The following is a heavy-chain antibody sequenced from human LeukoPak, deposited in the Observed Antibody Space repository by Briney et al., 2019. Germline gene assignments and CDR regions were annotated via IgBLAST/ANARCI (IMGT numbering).Heavy chain of an antibody. J-gene: IGHJ4*02. Sequence: SETLSLTCTVSGGSISSYYWSWIRQPPGKGLEWIGEINHSGSTNYNPSLKSRVTISVDTSKNQFSLKLSSVTAADTAVYYCARGYSYGPRLDYWGQGTLVTVSS. CDR2: INHSGST. D-gene: IGHD5-18*01. V-gene: IGHV4-34*01. CDR3: ARGYSYGPRLDY. CDR1: GGSISSYY.